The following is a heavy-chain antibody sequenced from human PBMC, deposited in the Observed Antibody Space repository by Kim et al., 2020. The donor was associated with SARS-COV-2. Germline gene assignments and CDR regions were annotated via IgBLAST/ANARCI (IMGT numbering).Heavy chain of an antibody. Sequence: ASVKVSCKASGGTFSSYAISWVRQAPGQGLEWMGGIIPIFGTANYAQKFQGRVTITADESTSTAYMELSSLRSEDTAVYYCARDRTDSSGYYTDAFDIWGQGTMVTVSS. D-gene: IGHD3-22*01. V-gene: IGHV1-69*13. CDR2: IIPIFGTA. CDR1: GGTFSSYA. CDR3: ARDRTDSSGYYTDAFDI. J-gene: IGHJ3*02.